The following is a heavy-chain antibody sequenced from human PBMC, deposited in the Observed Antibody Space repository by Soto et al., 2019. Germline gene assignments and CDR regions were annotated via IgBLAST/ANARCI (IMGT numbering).Heavy chain of an antibody. Sequence: QVQLVQSGAEVKKPGSSVKVSCKTSGGTFSNYAISWVRQAPGQGLEWMGGINPNSGGTNYAQKFQGRVTMTTVTSISTAYMELSSLRSDDTALYYCAKDPNIVVVPAATGGMDVWGQGTTVTVSS. J-gene: IGHJ6*02. CDR2: INPNSGGT. D-gene: IGHD2-2*01. V-gene: IGHV1-2*02. CDR1: GGTFSNYA. CDR3: AKDPNIVVVPAATGGMDV.